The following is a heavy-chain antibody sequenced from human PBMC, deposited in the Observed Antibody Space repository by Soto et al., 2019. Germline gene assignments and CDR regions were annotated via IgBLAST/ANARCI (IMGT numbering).Heavy chain of an antibody. CDR2: VSFDGSNK. D-gene: IGHD6-19*01. V-gene: IGHV3-30-3*01. CDR1: GFTFNYYP. CDR3: ARLPGPLVAVLYIYPLDGREAMSDVDV. Sequence: QMQLVESGGGVVKPGGSLRLSCAASGFTFNYYPMHWVRQAQGKGLEWVAVVSFDGSNKYYADSVKGRFTISKDNSKNTLYLQMNSLRREDTAVYYCARLPGPLVAVLYIYPLDGREAMSDVDVWGQGTTVTVSS. J-gene: IGHJ6*02.